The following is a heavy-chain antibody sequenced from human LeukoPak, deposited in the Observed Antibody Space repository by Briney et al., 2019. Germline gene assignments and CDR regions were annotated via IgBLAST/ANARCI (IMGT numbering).Heavy chain of an antibody. CDR3: AKDKYCSDGSCVDAFDI. V-gene: IGHV3-23*01. Sequence: PGGSLRLSCEASGFTFSISAMTWVRQAPGEGLEWVSTISGSGGNTYYADSVRGRFTISRDNSKNTLYLQMNRLRAEDTAIYYCAKDKYCSDGSCVDAFDIWGQGTMVTVSS. J-gene: IGHJ3*02. CDR2: ISGSGGNT. D-gene: IGHD2-15*01. CDR1: GFTFSISA.